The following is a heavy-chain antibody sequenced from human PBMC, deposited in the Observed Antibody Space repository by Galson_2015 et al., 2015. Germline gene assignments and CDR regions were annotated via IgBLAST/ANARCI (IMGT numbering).Heavy chain of an antibody. D-gene: IGHD6-13*01. CDR2: ISYDGRIK. Sequence: SLRLSCAASGFTFGSYAMHWVRQAPGKGLEWVAVISYDGRIKYYADSVKGRFTISRDISKTTLSLQMNSLRAEDTALYYCARGAAGGQLPFDYWGQGTLVTVSS. V-gene: IGHV3-30*01. J-gene: IGHJ4*02. CDR1: GFTFGSYA. CDR3: ARGAAGGQLPFDY.